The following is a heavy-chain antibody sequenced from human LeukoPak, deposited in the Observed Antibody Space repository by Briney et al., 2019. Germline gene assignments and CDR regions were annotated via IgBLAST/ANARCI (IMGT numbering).Heavy chain of an antibody. CDR1: GHSLTALS. CDR2: IDPEDGET. V-gene: IGHV1-24*01. CDR3: ATVAGTTWDENWFDP. D-gene: IGHD1-7*01. Sequence: ASVKVSCKVSGHSLTALSMHWVRQAPGKGLEWMGGIDPEDGETISAQKFRGRVTMTEDTSTDTAYMELSSLRSEDTAVYYCATVAGTTWDENWFDPWGRGTLVTVSS. J-gene: IGHJ5*02.